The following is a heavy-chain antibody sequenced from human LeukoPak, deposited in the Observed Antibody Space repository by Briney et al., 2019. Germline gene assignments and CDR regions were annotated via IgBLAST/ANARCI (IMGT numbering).Heavy chain of an antibody. V-gene: IGHV3-7*05. Sequence: GGSLRLSCAASGFTFSNYWMSWVRQAPGKGLEWVANIRQDGSEKNYVDSVRGRFTISRDNAMSSLYLQMNSLRAEDTAVYYCARSITIFGVGNFQHWGQGTLVTVSS. J-gene: IGHJ1*01. CDR1: GFTFSNYW. D-gene: IGHD3-3*01. CDR2: IRQDGSEK. CDR3: ARSITIFGVGNFQH.